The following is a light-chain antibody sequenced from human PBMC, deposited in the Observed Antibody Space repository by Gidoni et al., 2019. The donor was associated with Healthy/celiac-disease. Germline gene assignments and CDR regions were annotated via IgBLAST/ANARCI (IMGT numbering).Light chain of an antibody. CDR3: QQLNSYPPFT. J-gene: IGKJ3*01. CDR2: AAS. CDR1: QCISSY. V-gene: IGKV1-9*01. Sequence: IQSTQSPSFLPASVGDTVTITCRASQCISSYLAWYPQKPGKAPKPLLYAASTLQSGVPSRFRGSGSGREFTLTISSLQPEDFATYYCQQLNSYPPFTFGPGTKVDIK.